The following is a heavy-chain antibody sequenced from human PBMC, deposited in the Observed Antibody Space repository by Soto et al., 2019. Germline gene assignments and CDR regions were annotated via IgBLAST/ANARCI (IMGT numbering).Heavy chain of an antibody. CDR3: AKDDSAAGWKGWLDY. CDR2: ISGSGGST. V-gene: IGHV3-23*01. J-gene: IGHJ4*02. Sequence: GGSLRLSCAASGFTVSSYAMSWVRQAPGKGLEWVSAISGSGGSTYYADSVKGRFTISRDNSKNTLYLQMNSLRAEDTAVYYCAKDDSAAGWKGWLDYWGQGTLVTVSS. D-gene: IGHD6-13*01. CDR1: GFTVSSYA.